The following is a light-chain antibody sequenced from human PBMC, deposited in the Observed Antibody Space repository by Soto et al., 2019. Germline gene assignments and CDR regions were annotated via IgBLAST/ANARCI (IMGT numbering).Light chain of an antibody. CDR1: SGRSSYT. Sequence: QLVLTQSPSASASLGASVKLTCTLSSGRSSYTIAWHQQQAEKGPRYLMKVNSDGSHSKGDGIPDRFSGSSSGAERYLAISSLQSEDEADYYCQTWGTGVVFGGGTKLTVL. J-gene: IGLJ2*01. CDR3: QTWGTGVV. CDR2: VNSDGSH. V-gene: IGLV4-69*01.